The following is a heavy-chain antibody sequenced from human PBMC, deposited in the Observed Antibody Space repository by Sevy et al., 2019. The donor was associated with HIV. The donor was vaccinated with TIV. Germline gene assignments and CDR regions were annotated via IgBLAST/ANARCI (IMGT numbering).Heavy chain of an antibody. V-gene: IGHV4-39*01. CDR1: GGSISSSSYY. Sequence: SETLSLTCTVSGGSISSSSYYWNWIRQPPGRGLEWIGSIYYTGSTYYKPSLKSRVTISKDTSKNQFSLKLTSVTAADTAVYYCARPEGLQLNYAMDVWGQRTTVTVSS. J-gene: IGHJ6*02. CDR2: IYYTGST. CDR3: ARPEGLQLNYAMDV. D-gene: IGHD3-3*01.